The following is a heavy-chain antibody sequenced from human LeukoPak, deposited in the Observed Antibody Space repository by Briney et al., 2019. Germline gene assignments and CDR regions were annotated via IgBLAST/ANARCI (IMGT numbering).Heavy chain of an antibody. D-gene: IGHD4-17*01. CDR3: ARDHDYGDHGAFDI. Sequence: PGGSLRLSCAASGFTFSTYSMKWVRQAPGKGLEWASYISSSSSTIYYADSVMGRFTISRDNAKNSLYLQMNSLRAEDTAVYYCARDHDYGDHGAFDIWGQGTMVTVSS. J-gene: IGHJ3*02. V-gene: IGHV3-48*04. CDR1: GFTFSTYS. CDR2: ISSSSSTI.